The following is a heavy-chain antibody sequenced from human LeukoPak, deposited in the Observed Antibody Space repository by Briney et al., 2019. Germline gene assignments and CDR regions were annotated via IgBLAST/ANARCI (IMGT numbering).Heavy chain of an antibody. Sequence: SVKVSCKASGGTFSSYAISWVRQAAGQGLEWMGGIIPIFGTANYAQKFQGRVTITPDKSTSTHYMELSSLRSEDTAVYYCAREGGPEYYYGSSGYYFPPDYWGQGTLVTVSS. CDR3: AREGGPEYYYGSSGYYFPPDY. D-gene: IGHD3-22*01. CDR2: IIPIFGTA. V-gene: IGHV1-69*06. J-gene: IGHJ4*02. CDR1: GGTFSSYA.